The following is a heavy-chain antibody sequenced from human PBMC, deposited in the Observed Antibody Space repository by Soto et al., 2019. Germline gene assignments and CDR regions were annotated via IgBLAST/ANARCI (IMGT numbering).Heavy chain of an antibody. CDR2: INHSGST. J-gene: IGHJ6*02. D-gene: IGHD6-13*01. Sequence: SETLSLTCAVYCGSFSGYYWSWIRQPPGKGLEWIGEINHSGSTNYNPSLKSRVTISVDASKNQFSLKLSSVTAADTAVYYCARLRAAAGFYYYYYGMDVWGQGTTVTVSS. CDR1: CGSFSGYY. CDR3: ARLRAAAGFYYYYYGMDV. V-gene: IGHV4-34*01.